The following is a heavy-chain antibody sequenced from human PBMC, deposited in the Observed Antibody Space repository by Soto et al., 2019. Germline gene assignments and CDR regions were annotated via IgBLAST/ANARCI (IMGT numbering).Heavy chain of an antibody. CDR2: IYYSGST. CDR1: GGSISSGGYY. D-gene: IGHD3-10*01. CDR3: ARGGSITMVRGAPSYWFDP. J-gene: IGHJ5*02. Sequence: SETLSLTCTVSGGSISSGGYYWSWIRQHPGKGLEWIGYIYYSGSTYYNPSLKSRVTISVDTSKNQFSLKLSSVTAADTAVYYCARGGSITMVRGAPSYWFDPWGQGTLVTVLL. V-gene: IGHV4-31*03.